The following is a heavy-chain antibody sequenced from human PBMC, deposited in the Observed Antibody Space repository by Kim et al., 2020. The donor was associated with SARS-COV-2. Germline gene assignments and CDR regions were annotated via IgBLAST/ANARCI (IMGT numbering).Heavy chain of an antibody. CDR1: GGSFSGYY. CDR2: INHSGST. Sequence: SETLSLTCAVYGGSFSGYYWSWIRQPPGKGLEWIGEINHSGSTNYNPSLKSRVTISVDTSKNQCSLKLSSVTAADTAVYYCSRGHPWIQLLYYYYGMDVWGHGTTVTVSS. V-gene: IGHV4-34*01. CDR3: SRGHPWIQLLYYYYGMDV. D-gene: IGHD5-18*01. J-gene: IGHJ6*02.